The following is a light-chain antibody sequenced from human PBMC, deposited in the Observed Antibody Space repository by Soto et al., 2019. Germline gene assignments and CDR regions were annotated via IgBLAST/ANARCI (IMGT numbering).Light chain of an antibody. CDR3: SSYTSSSSPLV. CDR1: SSDVGGYNY. Sequence: QSALTQPASVSGSPGQSITISCTGTSSDVGGYNYVSWYQQHPGTAPKLMIYDVSNLPSGVSNRFSGSKSGNTASLTISGLQAEDEADYYCSSYTSSSSPLVFGTGNKLTVL. V-gene: IGLV2-14*01. J-gene: IGLJ1*01. CDR2: DVS.